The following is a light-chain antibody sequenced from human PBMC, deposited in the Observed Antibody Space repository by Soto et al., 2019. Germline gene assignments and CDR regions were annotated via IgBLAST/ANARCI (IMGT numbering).Light chain of an antibody. CDR3: QQYGTSPRT. V-gene: IGKV3-20*01. Sequence: EIVLTQSPATLSLSPGERATLSCRASQSVSSYLAWYQQKPGQAPRLLIYDASNRATGIPDRFSGSGSGTDFTLTISRLEPEDFAVYYCQQYGTSPRTFGQGTIVDIK. CDR1: QSVSSY. CDR2: DAS. J-gene: IGKJ1*01.